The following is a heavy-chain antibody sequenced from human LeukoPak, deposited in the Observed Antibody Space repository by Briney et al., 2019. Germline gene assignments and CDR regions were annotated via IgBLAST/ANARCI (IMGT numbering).Heavy chain of an antibody. J-gene: IGHJ4*02. D-gene: IGHD3-10*01. CDR3: ARGGEMVPPLEYYFDY. V-gene: IGHV1-2*02. Sequence: GASVKVSCKASGYTFTGYYMHWVRQAPGQGLEWMGWINPNSGGTNYAQKFQGRVTMTRDTSISTAYMELSRLRSDDTAVYYCARGGEMVPPLEYYFDYWGQGTLVTVSS. CDR2: INPNSGGT. CDR1: GYTFTGYY.